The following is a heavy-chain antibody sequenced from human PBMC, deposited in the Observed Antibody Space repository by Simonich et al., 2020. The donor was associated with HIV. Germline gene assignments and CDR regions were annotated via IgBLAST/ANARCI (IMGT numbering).Heavy chain of an antibody. CDR3: ARLTAGGLGEYFQH. CDR2: INHSGST. CDR1: GGSFSDYY. Sequence: QVQLQQWGAGLLTPSETLSLTCAVYGGSFSDYYWSWIRQPPWKGLEWIGEINHSGSTNYNPSLKRRVTISVDTAKNQFSLKLSSVTAADTAVYYCARLTAGGLGEYFQHWGQGTLVTVSS. D-gene: IGHD6-13*01. V-gene: IGHV4-34*01. J-gene: IGHJ1*01.